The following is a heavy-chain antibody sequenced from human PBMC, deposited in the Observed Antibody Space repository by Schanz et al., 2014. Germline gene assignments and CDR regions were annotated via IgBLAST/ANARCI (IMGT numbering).Heavy chain of an antibody. Sequence: EVQLVESGGGLVQPGGSLRLSCAASGLTFSNHAMSWVRQAPGKGLEWVSAISGSGDNTFYADSVRGRFTISRDNSRNTLYLQMNSLRAEDTAVYYCARYYETSYYPLYYCDYWGQGTLVTVSS. CDR3: ARYYETSYYPLYYCDY. CDR1: GLTFSNHA. J-gene: IGHJ4*02. CDR2: ISGSGDNT. V-gene: IGHV3-23*04. D-gene: IGHD3-22*01.